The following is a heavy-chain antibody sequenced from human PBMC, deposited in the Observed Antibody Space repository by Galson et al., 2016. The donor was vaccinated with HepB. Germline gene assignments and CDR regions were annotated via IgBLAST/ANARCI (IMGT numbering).Heavy chain of an antibody. V-gene: IGHV3-23*01. D-gene: IGHD2-15*01. CDR1: GFSFSGYA. CDR3: AKVAPGGYFFDT. J-gene: IGHJ4*02. CDR2: ISASGANT. Sequence: LRLSCAPSGFSFSGYAMSWVRQAPGKGPEWVSSISASGANTYYADSVDGRFTVSRDNFQNTLYLQMNSLRAEDTAVYYCAKVAPGGYFFDTWGRGALVTVSS.